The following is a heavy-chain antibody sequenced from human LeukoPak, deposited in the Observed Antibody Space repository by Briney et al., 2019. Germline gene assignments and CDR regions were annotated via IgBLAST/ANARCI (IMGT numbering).Heavy chain of an antibody. CDR3: AKVQDYGDYIYYYYYGMDV. V-gene: IGHV3-23*01. D-gene: IGHD4-17*01. CDR2: ISGSGGST. Sequence: PGGSLRLSCAASGFTFSSYAMSWVPQAPGKGLEGVSAISGSGGSTYYADYVKGRFTIPRDNSKNTLYLQMNSLRAEDTAVYYCAKVQDYGDYIYYYYYGMDVWGQGTTVTVSS. J-gene: IGHJ6*02. CDR1: GFTFSSYA.